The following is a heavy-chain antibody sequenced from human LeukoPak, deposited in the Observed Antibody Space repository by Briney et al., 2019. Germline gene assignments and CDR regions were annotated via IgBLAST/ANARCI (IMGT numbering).Heavy chain of an antibody. D-gene: IGHD3-10*02. CDR1: GFTFSTYA. CDR3: GKSLRVTVFYYEY. V-gene: IGHV3-23*01. CDR2: ISAGGGDT. Sequence: GGSLRLSCAVSGFTFSTYAMSWVRQAPGKGLEWVSAISAGGGDTYYADSVRGRFTISRDNSKGTLYLQMSSLRAEDTAVYYCGKSLRVTVFYYEYWGPGTLVTVSS. J-gene: IGHJ4*02.